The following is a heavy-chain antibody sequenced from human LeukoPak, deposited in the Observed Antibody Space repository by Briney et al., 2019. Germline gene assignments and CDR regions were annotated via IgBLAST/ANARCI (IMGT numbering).Heavy chain of an antibody. CDR3: AKARWEPNFDY. D-gene: IGHD1-26*01. CDR2: INENGDIA. J-gene: IGHJ4*02. V-gene: IGHV3-43*02. CDR1: GFTFDDYA. Sequence: PGGSLRLSCAASGFTFDDYAMHWVRQGPGKSLEWVSLINENGDIAYYGDSVRGRFTVSRDNAKNSLYLQMNSLTTEDTAVYYCAKARWEPNFDYWGQGTLVTVSS.